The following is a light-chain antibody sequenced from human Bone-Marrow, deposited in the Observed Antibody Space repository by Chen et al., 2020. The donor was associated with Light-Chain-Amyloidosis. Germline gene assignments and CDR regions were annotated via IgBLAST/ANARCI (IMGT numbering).Light chain of an antibody. CDR1: RNIGGY. J-gene: IGKJ4*01. Sequence: EVVLTQSPATLSLSPGERATHSCRASRNIGGYLAWFQHRPGQTPRLRIYDASNGASGVPARFSGSGAGTDFILTISSLEPEDFAGYHCLERDSWPPLAVGGGTKVEI. V-gene: IGKV3-11*01. CDR2: DAS. CDR3: LERDSWPPLA.